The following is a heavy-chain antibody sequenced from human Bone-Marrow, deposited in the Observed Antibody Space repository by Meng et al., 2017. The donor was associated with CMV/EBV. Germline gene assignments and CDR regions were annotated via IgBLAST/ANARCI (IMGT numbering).Heavy chain of an antibody. V-gene: IGHV3-23*01. CDR1: GFTFSSYA. CDR2: ISGSGDST. Sequence: ETLSLTCAASGFTFSSYAMSWVRQTPGKGLEWVSAISGSGDSTYYADSVKGRFTISRDNAKNTLHLQMNSLRAEDTAVYYCARDYAGSPYYLGNWGQGTLVTFYS. D-gene: IGHD3-16*01. CDR3: ARDYAGSPYYLGN. J-gene: IGHJ4*02.